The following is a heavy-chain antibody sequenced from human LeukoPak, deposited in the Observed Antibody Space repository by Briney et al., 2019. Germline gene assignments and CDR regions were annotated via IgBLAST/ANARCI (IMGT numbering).Heavy chain of an antibody. CDR1: GGTFSSYA. CDR2: IIPIFGTA. CDR3: ARGYSYTYIFDY. V-gene: IGHV1-69*13. D-gene: IGHD5-18*01. J-gene: IGHJ4*02. Sequence: ASVKVSCKASGGTFSSYAISWVRQAPGQGLEWMGGIIPIFGTANYAQKFQGRVTITADESTSTAYMELSSLRSEDTAVYYCARGYSYTYIFDYWGQGTLVTVSS.